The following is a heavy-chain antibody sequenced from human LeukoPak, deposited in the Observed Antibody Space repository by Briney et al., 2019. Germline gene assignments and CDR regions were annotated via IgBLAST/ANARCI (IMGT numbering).Heavy chain of an antibody. CDR2: INHSGST. CDR3: ASLSYYYGSGEYYFDY. CDR1: GFTFSSYW. D-gene: IGHD3-10*01. Sequence: GSLRLSCAASGFTFSSYWMSWVRQPPGKGLEWIGEINHSGSTNYNPSLKSRVTISVDTSKNQFSLKLSSVTAADTAVYYCASLSYYYGSGEYYFDYWGQGTLVTVSS. V-gene: IGHV4-34*01. J-gene: IGHJ4*02.